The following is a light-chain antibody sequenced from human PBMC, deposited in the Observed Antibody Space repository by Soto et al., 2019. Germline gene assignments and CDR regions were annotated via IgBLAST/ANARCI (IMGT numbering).Light chain of an antibody. CDR3: QQYGSSPTWT. CDR2: SAS. CDR1: QGIRSD. J-gene: IGKJ1*01. Sequence: DIQVTQPQSSLSASVGDRVTITCRASQGIRSDLGWYQQKPGTAPKRLIYSASSLQSGVPSRFSGSGSGTDFTLTISRLEPEDSAVYYCQQYGSSPTWTFGQGTKV. V-gene: IGKV1-17*01.